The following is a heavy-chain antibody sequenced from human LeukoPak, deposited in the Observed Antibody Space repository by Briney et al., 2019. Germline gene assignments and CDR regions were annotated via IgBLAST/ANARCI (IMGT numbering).Heavy chain of an antibody. J-gene: IGHJ4*02. D-gene: IGHD3-10*01. CDR2: IHYSGSP. CDR3: ARDSVVRGVSLDY. CDR1: GGSNY. V-gene: IGHV4-59*12. Sequence: LETLSLTCTVSGGSNYWSWIRQPPGKELEWIGYIHYSGSPNYNPSLKSRVTISIDTSKNQFSLRLNSVTAEDTAVYYCARDSVVRGVSLDYWGQGTLVTVSS.